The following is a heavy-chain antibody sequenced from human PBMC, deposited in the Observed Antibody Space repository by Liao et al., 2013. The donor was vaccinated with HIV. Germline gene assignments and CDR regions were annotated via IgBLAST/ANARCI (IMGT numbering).Heavy chain of an antibody. V-gene: IGHV4-4*07. CDR1: GGSISSYY. Sequence: QVQLQESGPGLVKPSETLSLTCTVSGGSISSYYWSWIRQPAGKGLEWIGRIYTSGSTNYNPSLKSRVTMSVDTSKNQFSLKLSSVTAADTAVYYCAREISGWLTYYYYMDVWGKGTTVTVSS. J-gene: IGHJ6*03. CDR2: IYTSGST. D-gene: IGHD6-19*01. CDR3: AREISGWLTYYYYMDV.